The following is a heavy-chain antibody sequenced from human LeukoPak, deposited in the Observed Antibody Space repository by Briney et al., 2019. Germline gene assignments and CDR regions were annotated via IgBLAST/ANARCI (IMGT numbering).Heavy chain of an antibody. CDR3: ARGPFWVVRR. CDR1: GYTFTSYY. V-gene: IGHV1-8*02. D-gene: IGHD3-9*01. CDR2: MNPNSGNT. Sequence: ASVKVSCKASGYTFTSYYMHWVRQAPGQGLEWMGWMNPNSGNTGYAQKFQGRVTMTRNTSISTAYMELSSLRSEDTAVYYCARGPFWVVRRWGQGTLVTVSS. J-gene: IGHJ1*01.